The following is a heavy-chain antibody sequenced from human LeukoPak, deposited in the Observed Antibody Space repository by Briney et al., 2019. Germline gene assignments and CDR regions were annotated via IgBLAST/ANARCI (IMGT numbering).Heavy chain of an antibody. CDR1: GGSITPYY. J-gene: IGHJ4*01. CDR3: ARYNGYAGDYFDY. CDR2: IYYSGNT. V-gene: IGHV4-59*08. Sequence: SETLSLTCTVSGGSITPYYWGWIRQPPGKGLEWIGYIYYSGNTNYNSSLKSRVTMSVDTPKNQFSLKLTSVTAADTAVYYCARYNGYAGDYFDYWGHGTLVTVSS. D-gene: IGHD5-12*01.